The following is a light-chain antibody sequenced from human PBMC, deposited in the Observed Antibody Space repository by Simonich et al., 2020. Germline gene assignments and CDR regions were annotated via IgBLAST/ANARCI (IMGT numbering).Light chain of an antibody. V-gene: IGKV4-1*01. CDR1: QSVFYSSNTKND. J-gene: IGKJ1*01. CDR3: QQYYSTPPWT. CDR2: WAS. Sequence: DIVLTQSPDSLAVSLGERATINCQSRQSVFYSSNTKNDLPGYQQKPGQPPKLLISWASTRESGVPDRFSGSGSVTDFTLTISSLQAEDVAVYYCQQYYSTPPWTFGQGTKVEIK.